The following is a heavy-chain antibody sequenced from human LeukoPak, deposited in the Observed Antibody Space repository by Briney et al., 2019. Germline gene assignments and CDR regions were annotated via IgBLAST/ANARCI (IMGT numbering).Heavy chain of an antibody. CDR3: ARDVVDGDAFDI. CDR1: GGSFSSGSYY. CDR2: IYYSGST. J-gene: IGHJ3*02. V-gene: IGHV4-61*01. Sequence: SETLSLTCTVSGGSFSSGSYYWSWIRQPPGKGLEWIGYIYYSGSTNYNPSLNSRVTISVDTSKNQFSLKLSSVTAADTAVYYCARDVVDGDAFDIWGQGTMVTVSS. D-gene: IGHD2-15*01.